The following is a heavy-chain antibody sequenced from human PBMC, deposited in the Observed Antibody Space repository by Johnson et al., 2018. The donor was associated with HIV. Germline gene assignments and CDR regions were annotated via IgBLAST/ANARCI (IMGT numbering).Heavy chain of an antibody. V-gene: IGHV3-7*01. CDR1: GFTFSSYG. Sequence: VQLVESGGGVVQPGRSLRLSCAASGFTFSSYGMHWVRQAPGKGLEWVANITQDGSAKSYVDSVKGRFTISRDNAKNSVYLQMNSLRVADTAIYYCARGGSTAGFDIWGQGTMVTVSS. CDR2: ITQDGSAK. CDR3: ARGGSTAGFDI. D-gene: IGHD6-19*01. J-gene: IGHJ3*02.